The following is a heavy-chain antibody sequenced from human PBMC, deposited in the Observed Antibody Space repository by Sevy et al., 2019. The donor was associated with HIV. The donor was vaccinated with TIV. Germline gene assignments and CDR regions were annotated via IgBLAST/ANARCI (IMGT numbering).Heavy chain of an antibody. V-gene: IGHV3-30*18. Sequence: GGSLRLSCAASGFTFSSYGMHWVRQAPGKGLEWVAVISYDGSNKYYADSVKGRFTISRDNSKNTLYLQMNSLRAEDTAVYYCAKDALKSRGLLLDYWGQGTLVTVSS. J-gene: IGHJ4*02. CDR2: ISYDGSNK. CDR1: GFTFSSYG. CDR3: AKDALKSRGLLLDY.